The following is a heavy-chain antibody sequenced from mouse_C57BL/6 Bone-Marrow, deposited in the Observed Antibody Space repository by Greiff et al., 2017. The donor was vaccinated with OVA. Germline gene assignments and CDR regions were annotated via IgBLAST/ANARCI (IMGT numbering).Heavy chain of an antibody. CDR3: ARVDSSGSYFDD. CDR1: GYSFTGYY. Sequence: EVQLQQSGPELVQPGASVKISCKASGYSFTGYYMNWVKQSPEKSLEWIGEINPSTGGTTYNQKFKAKATLTVDKSSSTAYMQLKSLTSEDSAVYYCARVDSSGSYFDDWDQGTTLTVSS. J-gene: IGHJ2*01. V-gene: IGHV1-42*01. CDR2: INPSTGGT. D-gene: IGHD3-2*02.